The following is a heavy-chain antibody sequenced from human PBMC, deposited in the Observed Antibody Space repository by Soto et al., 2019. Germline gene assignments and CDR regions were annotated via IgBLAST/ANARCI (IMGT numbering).Heavy chain of an antibody. CDR3: ATSNWFDP. Sequence: QLQLQESGPGLVKPSETLSLTCTVSGGSISSRGYYWGWIRQPPGKGLEWIGTIYYSGSTYYHPSLKRRVTISVDTSKNQFSLKLRSVTAAHAAGDYCATSNWFDPWGQGTLVTVSS. V-gene: IGHV4-39*01. CDR1: GGSISSRGYY. CDR2: IYYSGST. J-gene: IGHJ5*02.